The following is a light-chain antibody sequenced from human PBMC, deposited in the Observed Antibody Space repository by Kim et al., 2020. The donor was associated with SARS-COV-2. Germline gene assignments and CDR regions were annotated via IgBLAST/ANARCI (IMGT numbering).Light chain of an antibody. J-gene: IGLJ2*01. CDR1: SSDVGSYNL. V-gene: IGLV2-23*02. CDR2: EVS. Sequence: PGQSITISCTGTSSDVGSYNLVSWYQQHPGKAPKLMIYEVSKRPSGVSNRFSGSKSGNTASLTISGLQAEDEADYYCCSYAGSRLVFGGGTQLTVL. CDR3: CSYAGSRLV.